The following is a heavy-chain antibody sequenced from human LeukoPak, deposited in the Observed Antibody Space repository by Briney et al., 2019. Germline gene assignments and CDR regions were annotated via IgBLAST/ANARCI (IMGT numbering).Heavy chain of an antibody. CDR3: AKDELLWFGELSAPNYYYGMDV. V-gene: IGHV3-23*01. D-gene: IGHD3-10*01. CDR2: ISGSGGST. Sequence: PGGSLRLSCAASGFTFSSYAMSWVRQAPGKGLEWVSAISGSGGSTYYADSVKGRFTISRDNSKNTLYLQMNSLRAEDTAVYYCAKDELLWFGELSAPNYYYGMDVWGQGTTVTVSS. J-gene: IGHJ6*02. CDR1: GFTFSSYA.